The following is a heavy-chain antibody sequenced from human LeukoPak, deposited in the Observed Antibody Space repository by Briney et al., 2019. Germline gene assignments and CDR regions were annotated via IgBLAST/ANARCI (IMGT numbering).Heavy chain of an antibody. Sequence: SETLSLTCTVSGGSINSNCWSWIRQPAGKGLEWIGRIYTSGSTNYNPSLKSRVTMSVDTSKNQFSLKLSSVTAADTAVYYCARRIRGVYCSSTSCGYNWFDPWGQGTLVTVSS. CDR3: ARRIRGVYCSSTSCGYNWFDP. CDR2: IYTSGST. D-gene: IGHD2-2*01. CDR1: GGSINSNC. V-gene: IGHV4-4*07. J-gene: IGHJ5*02.